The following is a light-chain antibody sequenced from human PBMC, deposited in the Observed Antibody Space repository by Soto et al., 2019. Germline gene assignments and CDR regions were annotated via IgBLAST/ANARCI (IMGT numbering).Light chain of an antibody. V-gene: IGKV3-20*01. CDR1: QSISSSY. CDR3: QQYGSSPQT. Sequence: EIVLTQSPGTLSLSPGERATLSCRASQSISSSYLAWYQQKPGQAPRLLILGASSRATGISDRFSGSGSGTDFTLTISRLEPEDFAVYYCQQYGSSPQTFGQGTKVDIK. J-gene: IGKJ1*01. CDR2: GAS.